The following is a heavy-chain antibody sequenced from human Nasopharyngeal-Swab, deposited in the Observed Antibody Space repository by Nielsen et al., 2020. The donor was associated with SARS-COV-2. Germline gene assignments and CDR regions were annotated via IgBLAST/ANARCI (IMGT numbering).Heavy chain of an antibody. Sequence: GESLKISCAASGFTFSSYSMNWVRQAPGKGLEWVSYISSSSSTIYYADSVKGRFTISRDNAKNSLYLQMNSLRAEDTAVYYCAKDPDGDYGGNWFDPWGQGTLVTVSS. V-gene: IGHV3-48*04. CDR2: ISSSSSTI. CDR1: GFTFSSYS. CDR3: AKDPDGDYGGNWFDP. J-gene: IGHJ5*02. D-gene: IGHD4-17*01.